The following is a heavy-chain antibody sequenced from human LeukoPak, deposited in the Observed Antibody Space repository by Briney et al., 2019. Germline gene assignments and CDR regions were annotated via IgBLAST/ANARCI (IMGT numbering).Heavy chain of an antibody. J-gene: IGHJ4*02. CDR1: GYTFTGYY. Sequence: ASVKVSCKASGYTFTGYYMHWVRQAPGQGLEWMGWINPNSGGTNYAQKFQGRVTVTRDTSISTAYMELSRLRSDDTAVYYCARSHSGKMARSPGDYWGQGTLVTVSS. V-gene: IGHV1-2*02. CDR2: INPNSGGT. D-gene: IGHD5-24*01. CDR3: ARSHSGKMARSPGDY.